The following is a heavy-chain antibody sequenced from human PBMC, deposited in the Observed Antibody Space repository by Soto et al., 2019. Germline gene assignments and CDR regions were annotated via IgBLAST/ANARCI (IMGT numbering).Heavy chain of an antibody. J-gene: IGHJ4*02. CDR3: AKAPHGNYGLFDY. D-gene: IGHD1-7*01. CDR2: ISGSGGST. Sequence: PGGSLRLSCAASGFTFSSYAMSWVRQAPGKGLEWVSAISGSGGSTYYADSVKGRFIISRDNSKNTLYLQMNSLRAEDTAVYYCAKAPHGNYGLFDYWGQGTLVTVSS. V-gene: IGHV3-23*01. CDR1: GFTFSSYA.